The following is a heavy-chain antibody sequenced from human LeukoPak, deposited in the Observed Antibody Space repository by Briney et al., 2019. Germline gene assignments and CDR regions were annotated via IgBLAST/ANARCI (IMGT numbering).Heavy chain of an antibody. CDR3: ASRESLPHYYDSSGYFPYFDY. J-gene: IGHJ4*02. CDR2: INHSGST. D-gene: IGHD3-22*01. Sequence: SETLSLTCAVYGGSFSVYYWSWIRQPPGKGLEWIGEINHSGSTNYNPSLKSRVTISVDTSKNQFSLKLSSVTAADTAVYYCASRESLPHYYDSSGYFPYFDYWGQGTLVTVSS. CDR1: GGSFSVYY. V-gene: IGHV4-34*01.